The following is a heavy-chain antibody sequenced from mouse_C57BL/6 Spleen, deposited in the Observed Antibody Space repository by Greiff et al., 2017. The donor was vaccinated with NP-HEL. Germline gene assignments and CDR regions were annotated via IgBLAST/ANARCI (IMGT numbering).Heavy chain of an antibody. CDR1: GFSLTSYG. V-gene: IGHV2-5*01. CDR2: IWRGGST. D-gene: IGHD1-1*01. CDR3: AKTTYYGSSFHWYFDV. J-gene: IGHJ1*03. Sequence: QVHVKQSGPGLVQPSQSLSITCTVSGFSLTSYGVHWVRQSPGKGLEWLGVIWRGGSTDYNAAFMSRLSITKDNSKSQVFFKMNSLQADDTAIYYCAKTTYYGSSFHWYFDVWGTGTTVTVSS.